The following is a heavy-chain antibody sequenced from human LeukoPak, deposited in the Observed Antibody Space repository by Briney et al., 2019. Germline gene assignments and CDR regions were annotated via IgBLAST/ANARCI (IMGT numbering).Heavy chain of an antibody. CDR1: GVYISSYY. CDR3: ARDSDLYAPFFDY. V-gene: IGHV4-4*07. Sequence: SETLSLTCAVSGVYISSYYWTWIRQPAGKGLEWIGRVSSSGSPDYNPSFRSRVTMSVDTSKNQFSLKMNSVTAADTAVYYCARDSDLYAPFFDYWGLGTLVTVSS. D-gene: IGHD2/OR15-2a*01. J-gene: IGHJ4*01. CDR2: VSSSGSP.